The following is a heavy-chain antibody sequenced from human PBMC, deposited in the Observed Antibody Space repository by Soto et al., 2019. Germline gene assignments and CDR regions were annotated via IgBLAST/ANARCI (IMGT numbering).Heavy chain of an antibody. Sequence: GGSLRLSCAASGFTFSSYAMHWVRQAPGKGLEWVAVISYDGSNKYYADSVKGRFTISRDNSKNSLYLEMNSLRAEDTAVYYCARESEDLTSNFDYWGQGTLVTVSS. CDR3: ARESEDLTSNFDY. CDR1: GFTFSSYA. CDR2: ISYDGSNK. J-gene: IGHJ4*02. V-gene: IGHV3-30-3*01.